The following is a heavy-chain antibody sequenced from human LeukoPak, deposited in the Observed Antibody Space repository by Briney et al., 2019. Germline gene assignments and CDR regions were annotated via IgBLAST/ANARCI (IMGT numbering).Heavy chain of an antibody. V-gene: IGHV3-74*01. D-gene: IGHD3-22*01. CDR2: INSDGRST. CDR1: GFTFSNYW. CDR3: ARGYYDTSGYYLIDY. Sequence: PGGSLRLSCAASGFTFSNYWMHWGRQAPGKGLVWVSRINSDGRSTSYADSVKGRFTISRDNAKNTLYLQMNSLRAEDTAVYYCARGYYDTSGYYLIDYWGQGTLVTVSS. J-gene: IGHJ4*02.